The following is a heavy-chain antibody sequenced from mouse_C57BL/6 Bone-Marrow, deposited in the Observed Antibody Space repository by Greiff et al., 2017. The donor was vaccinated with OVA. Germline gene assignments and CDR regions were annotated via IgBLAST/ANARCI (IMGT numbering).Heavy chain of an antibody. D-gene: IGHD1-1*01. CDR3: ARESPIYYYGSRHFDV. CDR2: IYPGDGDT. CDR1: GYAFSSYW. Sequence: QVQLQQSGAELVKPGASVKISCKASGYAFSSYWMNWVKQRPGKGLEWIGQIYPGDGDTNYNGKFKGKATLTADKSSSTAYMQLSSLTSEDSAVYFCARESPIYYYGSRHFDVWGTGTTVTVSS. V-gene: IGHV1-80*01. J-gene: IGHJ1*03.